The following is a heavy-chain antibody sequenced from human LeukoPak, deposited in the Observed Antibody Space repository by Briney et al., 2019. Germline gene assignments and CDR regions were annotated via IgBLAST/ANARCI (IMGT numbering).Heavy chain of an antibody. CDR3: AKNRGGSYYSGSDY. D-gene: IGHD1-26*01. CDR2: VRGSDAGT. CDR1: GFTFSSHN. V-gene: IGHV3-23*01. J-gene: IGHJ4*02. Sequence: GGSLRLSCAASGFTFSSHNMHWVRQAPGKGLEWVSAVRGSDAGTSYADSVKGRFTISRDNSKNTLYLQMNSLRAEDTAVYYCAKNRGGSYYSGSDYWGQGTLVTVSS.